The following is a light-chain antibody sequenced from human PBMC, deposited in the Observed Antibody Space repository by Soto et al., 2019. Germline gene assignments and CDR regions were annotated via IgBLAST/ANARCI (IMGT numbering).Light chain of an antibody. CDR2: SHN. CDR3: AAWDDSLNGVV. J-gene: IGLJ2*01. V-gene: IGLV1-44*01. Sequence: QSVLTQPPSASGTPGQRVTISCSGSTSNIGSNTVNWYHHLPGTAPKLLIYSHNQRPSGVPDRFSGSRSGTSASLAISGLQSDDEVDYYCAAWDDSLNGVVFGGGTKLTVL. CDR1: TSNIGSNT.